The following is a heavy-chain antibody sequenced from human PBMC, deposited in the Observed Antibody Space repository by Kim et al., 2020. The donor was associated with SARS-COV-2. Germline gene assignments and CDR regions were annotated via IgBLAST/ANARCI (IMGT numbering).Heavy chain of an antibody. CDR1: GFTFSNYA. CDR3: AKSYSAYHLFDY. V-gene: IGHV3-23*01. Sequence: GGSLRLSCASSGFTFSNYAMSWVRQAPGKGLEWVSTISRSGGSTYYADSVKGRFTVSRDNSKNTLYLQMNSLRADDTAVYYCAKSYSAYHLFDYWGQGTLVTVSS. J-gene: IGHJ4*02. CDR2: ISRSGGST. D-gene: IGHD5-12*01.